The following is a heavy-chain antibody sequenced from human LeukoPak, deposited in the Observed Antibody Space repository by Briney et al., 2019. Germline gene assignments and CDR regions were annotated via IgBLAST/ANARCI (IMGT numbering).Heavy chain of an antibody. V-gene: IGHV3-21*01. Sequence: GGSLRLSCAASGFTFSSYSMNWVRQAPGKGLEWVSSISSSSSYIYYAGSVKGRFTISRDNAKNSLYLQMNSLRAEDTAVYYCASGLYCSSTSCYSGYWGQGTLVTGSS. CDR3: ASGLYCSSTSCYSGY. J-gene: IGHJ4*02. CDR2: ISSSSSYI. CDR1: GFTFSSYS. D-gene: IGHD2-2*01.